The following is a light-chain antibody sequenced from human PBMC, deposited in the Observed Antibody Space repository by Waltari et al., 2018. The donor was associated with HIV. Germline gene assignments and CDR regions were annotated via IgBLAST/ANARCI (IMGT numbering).Light chain of an antibody. Sequence: EIVFTQSPGTLPLFPGERATLSCRDSQSVSSRYLAWYQQTHGQAPRLLISGASSRATGIRDRFSGSRSETDFTLTIHTRAPEDFAVYYYQQYGNAPRTVGQGPKLEIK. V-gene: IGKV3-20*01. CDR2: GAS. CDR3: QQYGNAPRT. J-gene: IGKJ2*02. CDR1: QSVSSRY.